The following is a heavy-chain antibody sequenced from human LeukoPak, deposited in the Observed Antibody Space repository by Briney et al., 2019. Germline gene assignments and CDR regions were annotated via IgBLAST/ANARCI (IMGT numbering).Heavy chain of an antibody. V-gene: IGHV1-3*01. CDR2: INAGNGNT. CDR3: ASAYCGGDCYTLFDY. J-gene: IGHJ4*02. Sequence: ASVKVSCKASGYTFTSYAMHWVRQAPGQRLEWMGWINAGNGNTKYSQKFQGRVTITRDTSASTAYMELSSLRSEDTAVYYCASAYCGGDCYTLFDYWGQGTPVTVSS. D-gene: IGHD2-21*02. CDR1: GYTFTSYA.